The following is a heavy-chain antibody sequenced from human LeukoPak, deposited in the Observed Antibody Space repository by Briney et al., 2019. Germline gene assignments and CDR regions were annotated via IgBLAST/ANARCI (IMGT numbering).Heavy chain of an antibody. CDR3: AKRDGYKDPYWYFDL. CDR1: GGSITSSTYH. Sequence: SETLSLTCTVSGGSITSSTYHWGWLRQPPGKGLEWIGSINYSGSTYYNPSLKSQATISVDTSKNQFSLTLSSVTAADTAVYYCAKRDGYKDPYWYFDLWGRGTLVTVSS. CDR2: INYSGST. J-gene: IGHJ2*01. V-gene: IGHV4-39*01. D-gene: IGHD5-24*01.